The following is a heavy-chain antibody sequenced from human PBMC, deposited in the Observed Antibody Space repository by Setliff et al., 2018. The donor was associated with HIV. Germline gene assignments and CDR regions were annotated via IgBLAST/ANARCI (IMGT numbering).Heavy chain of an antibody. CDR2: VSHTGYT. Sequence: PSETLSLTCSVSGDSLRGGDYYYNWIRQSPEKGLEWIDYVSHTGYTYYNPSLKSRVDMSLDISKNQFSLNVSFVTAADTAVYYCARDKGRPHYYDDTGSYRSDALDIWGQGTKVTVSS. J-gene: IGHJ3*02. CDR3: ARDKGRPHYYDDTGSYRSDALDI. V-gene: IGHV4-30-4*08. D-gene: IGHD3-22*01. CDR1: GDSLRGGDYY.